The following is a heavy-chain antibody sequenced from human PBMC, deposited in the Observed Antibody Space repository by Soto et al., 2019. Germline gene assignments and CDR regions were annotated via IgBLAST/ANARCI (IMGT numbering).Heavy chain of an antibody. CDR2: INYRGTT. J-gene: IGHJ4*02. V-gene: IGHV4-31*03. CDR1: GGSITNGDYY. D-gene: IGHD2-2*01. Sequence: QVQLQESGPGLVRPSQTLSLTCTVSGGSITNGDYYWNWIRQHPGKGLEWIGYINYRGTTFYNPSLKSRVFISVETSQNQFSLNLSSVTAADTAVYFCARDAPGEAPYWGQGTLVTVSS. CDR3: ARDAPGEAPY.